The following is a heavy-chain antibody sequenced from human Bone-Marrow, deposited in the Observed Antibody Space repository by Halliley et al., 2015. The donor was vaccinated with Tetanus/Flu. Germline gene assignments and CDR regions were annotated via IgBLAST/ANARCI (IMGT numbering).Heavy chain of an antibody. J-gene: IGHJ4*02. D-gene: IGHD6-19*01. CDR3: ARPVAAWGAAGLDS. Sequence: PSPRKGTATNYAEAVAGRNTISRDNDKNSLHLEMNSLRAEATAIFFCARPVAAWGAAGLDSWGQVTLVTVSS. CDR2: SPRKGTAT. V-gene: IGHV3-74*01.